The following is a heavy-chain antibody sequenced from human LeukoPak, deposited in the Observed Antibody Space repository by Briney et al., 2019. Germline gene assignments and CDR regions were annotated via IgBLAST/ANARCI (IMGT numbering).Heavy chain of an antibody. J-gene: IGHJ5*02. CDR3: AREVGATVDP. D-gene: IGHD1-26*01. CDR1: GYTFTSYD. V-gene: IGHV1-8*01. CDR2: MSPNRGDT. Sequence: ASVKVSCKASGYTFTSYDITWVRQATGQGLEWMGWMSPNRGDTGYAQKFQGRVTMTRNTSISTAYMELSSLRSEETAVYYCAREVGATVDPCGQRTLVIVSS.